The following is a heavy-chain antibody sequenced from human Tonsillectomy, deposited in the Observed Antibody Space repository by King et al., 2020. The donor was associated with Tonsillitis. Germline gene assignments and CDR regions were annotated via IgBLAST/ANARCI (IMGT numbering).Heavy chain of an antibody. V-gene: IGHV3-49*04. D-gene: IGHD3-3*01. CDR2: IRSKAYGGTT. Sequence: VQLVESGGGLVQPGRSLRLSCTASGFTFGDYAMSWVRQAPGKGLEWVGCIRSKAYGGTTEYAASVKGRFSISRDDSKSIAYLQMNSLKTEDTAVYYCTGVPRWSTLYAFDIWGQGTMVTVSS. CDR1: GFTFGDYA. CDR3: TGVPRWSTLYAFDI. J-gene: IGHJ3*02.